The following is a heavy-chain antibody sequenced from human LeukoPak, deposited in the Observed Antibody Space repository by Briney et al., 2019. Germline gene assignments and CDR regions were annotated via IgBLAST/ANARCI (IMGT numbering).Heavy chain of an antibody. D-gene: IGHD2-15*01. Sequence: PGGSLRLSCAASGFSFSTYGMTWVRQAPGRGLEWVAYINQDGSEKDYVDSVKGRFTISRDNSKNTLYLQMNSLRAEDTAVYYCAKKRVDYYYYYGMDVWGQGTTVTVSS. CDR1: GFSFSTYG. J-gene: IGHJ6*02. CDR3: AKKRVDYYYYYGMDV. V-gene: IGHV3-7*05. CDR2: INQDGSEK.